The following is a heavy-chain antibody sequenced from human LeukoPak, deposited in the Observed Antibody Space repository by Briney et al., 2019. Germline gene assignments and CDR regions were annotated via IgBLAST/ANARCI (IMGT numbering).Heavy chain of an antibody. V-gene: IGHV1-69*02. D-gene: IGHD6-19*01. Sequence: GASVKVSCKASGGTFSSYTISWVRQAPGQGLEWMGRIIPILGIANYAQKFQGRVTITADKSTSTAYMELSSLRSEDTAVYYCARGRQVAVAGTLDYWGQEPWSPSPQ. CDR1: GGTFSSYT. J-gene: IGHJ4*01. CDR3: ARGRQVAVAGTLDY. CDR2: IIPILGIA.